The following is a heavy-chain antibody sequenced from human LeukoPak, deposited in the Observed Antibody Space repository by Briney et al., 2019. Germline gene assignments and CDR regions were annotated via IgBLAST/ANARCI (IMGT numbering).Heavy chain of an antibody. D-gene: IGHD4-17*01. CDR1: RYTFTGYY. Sequence: ASVKVSCKASRYTFTGYYMHWGRQAPGQGLEWMGWINPNSGGTNYAQKFQGRVTMTRDTSISTAYMELSRLRSDDTAVYYCAINYGDYFTSYFDYWGQGTLVTVSS. J-gene: IGHJ4*02. V-gene: IGHV1-2*02. CDR2: INPNSGGT. CDR3: AINYGDYFTSYFDY.